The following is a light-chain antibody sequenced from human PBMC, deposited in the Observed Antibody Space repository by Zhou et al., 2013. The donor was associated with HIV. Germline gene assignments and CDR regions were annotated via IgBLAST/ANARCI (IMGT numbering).Light chain of an antibody. Sequence: EILMTQSPATLSVSPGERATLSCRASQNVDNNLAWYQQKPGQAPRLLIYGATTRATSIPARFSGSGSGTDFTLTISDVQSEDFAIYYCQQFTNWPPWTFGQGTKVEFK. CDR3: QQFTNWPPWT. CDR1: QNVDNN. CDR2: GAT. V-gene: IGKV3-15*01. J-gene: IGKJ1*01.